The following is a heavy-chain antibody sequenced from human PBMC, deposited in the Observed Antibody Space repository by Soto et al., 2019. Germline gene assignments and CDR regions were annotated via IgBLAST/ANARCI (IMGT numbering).Heavy chain of an antibody. CDR2: IYYSGST. CDR1: GGSISSYY. V-gene: IGHV4-59*01. J-gene: IGHJ4*02. Sequence: SETLCLTCTVSGGSISSYYWSWIRQPPGKGLEWIGYIYYSGSTNYNPSLKSRVTTSVDTSKNQFSLKLSSVTAADTAVYYRARDQVGAFDYWGQGTLVTV. D-gene: IGHD1-26*01. CDR3: ARDQVGAFDY.